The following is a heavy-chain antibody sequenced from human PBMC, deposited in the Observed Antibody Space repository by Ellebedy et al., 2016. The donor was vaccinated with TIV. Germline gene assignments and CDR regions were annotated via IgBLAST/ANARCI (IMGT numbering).Heavy chain of an antibody. D-gene: IGHD3/OR15-3a*01. CDR3: ARRSTDFAFDS. J-gene: IGHJ4*02. CDR2: ISANCGTT. CDR1: GFTFSTYP. Sequence: PGGSLRLSCAASGFTFSTYPMNWVRQAPGKGLEWVSIISANCGTTYYADSVKGRFTISRDNSKNTLFLQMSSLRAEDTAVYFCARRSTDFAFDSWGQGTLVTVSS. V-gene: IGHV3-23*01.